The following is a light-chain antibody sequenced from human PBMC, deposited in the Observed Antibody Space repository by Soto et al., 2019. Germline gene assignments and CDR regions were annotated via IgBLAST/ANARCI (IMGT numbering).Light chain of an antibody. V-gene: IGLV3-9*01. Sequence: SYELTQPLSVSVALGQTARITCGGNNIGSKNVHWYQQKPGQAPVLVIYRDSNRPSGIPERFSGSNSGNTATLTISRAQAGDEADYYCQVWDSSTVFGTGTNFTVL. CDR1: NIGSKN. CDR3: QVWDSSTV. J-gene: IGLJ1*01. CDR2: RDS.